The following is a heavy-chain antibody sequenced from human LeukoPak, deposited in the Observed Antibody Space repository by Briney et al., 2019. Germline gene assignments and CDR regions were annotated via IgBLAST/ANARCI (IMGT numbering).Heavy chain of an antibody. D-gene: IGHD5/OR15-5a*01. CDR3: VRVYVVAYHLDH. CDR2: MSSSRNTI. Sequence: PGGSLRLSCAASGFIISHYGMNWVRQAPGKGLEWLSYMSSSRNTIYYADSVKGRFTISRDDGNNSLSLQMSSLRDEDTAIYYCVRVYVVAYHLDHCGQGTLVPGSS. V-gene: IGHV3-48*02. CDR1: GFIISHYG. J-gene: IGHJ4*02.